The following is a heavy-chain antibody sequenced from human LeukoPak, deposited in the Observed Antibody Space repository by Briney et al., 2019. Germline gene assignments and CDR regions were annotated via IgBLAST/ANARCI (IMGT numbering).Heavy chain of an antibody. CDR1: GFTFSSYG. V-gene: IGHV3-33*06. D-gene: IGHD6-13*01. CDR3: AKDLSSSWHCPDY. Sequence: PGRSLRLSCAASGFTFSSYGMHWVRQAPGKGLEWVAVIWYDGSNKYYADSVKGRFTISRDNSKNTLYLQMNSLRAEDTAVYYCAKDLSSSWHCPDYWGQGTLVTVSS. J-gene: IGHJ4*02. CDR2: IWYDGSNK.